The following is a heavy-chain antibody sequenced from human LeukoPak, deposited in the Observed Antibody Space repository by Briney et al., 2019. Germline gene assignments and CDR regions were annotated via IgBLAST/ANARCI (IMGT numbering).Heavy chain of an antibody. D-gene: IGHD2-15*01. CDR2: ISGSGGTT. V-gene: IGHV3-23*01. CDR1: GFTFGNYA. CDR3: AKVYCSPSNCQIVDY. Sequence: SGGSLRLSCAASGFTFGNYAMTWVRQAPGKGLEWVSGISGSGGTTYYADSVKGRFTNSRDNPENTLYLQMNSLRVEDTAEYFCAKVYCSPSNCQIVDYWGQGALVTVSS. J-gene: IGHJ4*02.